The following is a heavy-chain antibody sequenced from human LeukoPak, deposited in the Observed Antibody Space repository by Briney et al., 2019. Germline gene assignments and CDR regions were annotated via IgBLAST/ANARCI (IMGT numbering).Heavy chain of an antibody. CDR3: ARESGEYCSSTSCYNYYMDV. CDR1: GYTFTSYA. D-gene: IGHD2-2*01. Sequence: ASVKVSCKASGYTFTSYAMHWVRQAPGQRLEWMGWINAGNGNTKYSQKFQGRVTITRDTSASTAYMELSSLRSEDTAVYYCARESGEYCSSTSCYNYYMDVWGKGTTVTVSS. V-gene: IGHV1-3*01. J-gene: IGHJ6*03. CDR2: INAGNGNT.